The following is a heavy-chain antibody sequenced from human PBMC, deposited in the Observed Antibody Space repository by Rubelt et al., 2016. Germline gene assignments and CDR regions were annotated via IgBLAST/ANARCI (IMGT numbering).Heavy chain of an antibody. J-gene: IGHJ4*02. CDR2: IIPIFGTA. V-gene: IGHV1-69*01. Sequence: QVQLVQSGAEVKKPGSSVKVSCKASGGTFSSYAISWVRQAPGQGLEWMGGIIPIFGTANYDPKFQGRGTITADESTSTAYMELSSLRSEDTAVYYCARLESGSYYFDYWGQGTLVTVSS. D-gene: IGHD1-26*01. CDR1: GGTFSSYA. CDR3: ARLESGSYYFDY.